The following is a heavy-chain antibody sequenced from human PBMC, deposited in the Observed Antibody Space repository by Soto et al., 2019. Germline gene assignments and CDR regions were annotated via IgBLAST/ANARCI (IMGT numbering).Heavy chain of an antibody. Sequence: QLQLQESGPGLVKPSETLSLTCTVSGGSISSSSYYWGWIRQPPGKGLEWIGSIYYSGSTYYNPSLKSRVTISVDTSKNQFSLKLSSVTAADTAVYYCARLRRGYGDYGRIDYWGQGTLVTVSS. J-gene: IGHJ4*02. D-gene: IGHD4-17*01. CDR1: GGSISSSSYY. V-gene: IGHV4-39*01. CDR2: IYYSGST. CDR3: ARLRRGYGDYGRIDY.